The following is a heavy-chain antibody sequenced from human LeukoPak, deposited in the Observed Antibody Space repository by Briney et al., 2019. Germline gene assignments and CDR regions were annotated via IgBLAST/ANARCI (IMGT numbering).Heavy chain of an antibody. CDR3: ARDRLGPSFSVSHFDL. V-gene: IGHV3-20*04. Sequence: GGSLRLSCAASGFPFSNYAMSWVRRAPGKGLEWLCAINYNGAITDYADSVKGRFTISRDNAKNSLYLRMDSLRAEDTALYYCARDRLGPSFSVSHFDLWGQGTLVTVSS. CDR1: GFPFSNYA. CDR2: INYNGAIT. D-gene: IGHD3-3*02. J-gene: IGHJ4*02.